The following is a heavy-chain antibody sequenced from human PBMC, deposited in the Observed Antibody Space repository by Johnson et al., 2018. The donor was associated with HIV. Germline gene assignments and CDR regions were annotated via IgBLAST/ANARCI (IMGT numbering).Heavy chain of an antibody. D-gene: IGHD3-22*01. Sequence: VQLLESGGGVVQPGRSLRLSCAASGFTFSSYDMHWVRQAPGKGLEWVAVIWYDGSNKYYADSVKGRFTISRDNSKNTLYLQMNSLRAEDTAVYYCAKDRGDYYDSSGSDAFDIWGQGTMVTVSS. CDR2: IWYDGSNK. CDR1: GFTFSSYD. CDR3: AKDRGDYYDSSGSDAFDI. V-gene: IGHV3-33*06. J-gene: IGHJ3*02.